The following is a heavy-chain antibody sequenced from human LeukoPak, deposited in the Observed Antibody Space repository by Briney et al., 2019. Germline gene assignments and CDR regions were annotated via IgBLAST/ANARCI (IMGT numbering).Heavy chain of an antibody. Sequence: ASVKVSCKVSGYTLTELSMHWVRQAPGKGLEWMGGFDPEDGETIYAQKFQGRVTMTEDTSTDTAYMELSSLRSEDTAVYYCATDSTPYYYDSSGYYYYYGMDVWGQGTTVTVSS. CDR3: ATDSTPYYYDSSGYYYYYGMDV. V-gene: IGHV1-24*01. D-gene: IGHD3-22*01. CDR1: GYTLTELS. J-gene: IGHJ6*02. CDR2: FDPEDGET.